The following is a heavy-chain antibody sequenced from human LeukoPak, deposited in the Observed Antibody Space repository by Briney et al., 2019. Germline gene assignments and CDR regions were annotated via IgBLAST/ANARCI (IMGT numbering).Heavy chain of an antibody. CDR2: IIPILGIA. J-gene: IGHJ6*02. Sequence: SVKVSCKTSGYSFTDYYMHWVRQAPGQGLEWMGRIIPILGIANYAQKFQGRVTITADKSTSTAYMELSSLRSEDTAVYYCARESTVTTWSNGMDVWGQGTTVTVSS. CDR3: ARESTVTTWSNGMDV. CDR1: GYSFTDYY. V-gene: IGHV1-69*04. D-gene: IGHD4-17*01.